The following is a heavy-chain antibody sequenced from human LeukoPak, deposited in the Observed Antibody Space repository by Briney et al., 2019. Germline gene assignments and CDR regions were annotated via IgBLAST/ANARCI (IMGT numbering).Heavy chain of an antibody. CDR2: INHSGST. CDR3: ARARGSSGTNY. V-gene: IGHV4-34*01. Sequence: KTSETLSLTCAVYGGSFSGYYWSWIRQPPGKGLEWIGEINHSGSTNYNPSLKSRVTISVDTSKNQFSLKLSSVTAADTAVYYCARARGSSGTNYWGQGTLVTVSS. CDR1: GGSFSGYY. D-gene: IGHD3-10*01. J-gene: IGHJ4*02.